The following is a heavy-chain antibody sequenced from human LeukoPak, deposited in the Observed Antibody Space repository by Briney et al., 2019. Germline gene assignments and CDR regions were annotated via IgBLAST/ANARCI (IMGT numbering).Heavy chain of an antibody. CDR2: IKPDGSEK. CDR3: VRDGGFPGTTGTFEI. Sequence: GGSLRLSCAGSGFNFRDHWMSWLRQASGKGPEWVAHIKPDGSEKYYVDSVKGRFSISRDNAVDSLYLEMNSLRVEDTAVYYCVRDGGFPGTTGTFEIWGQGTMVTVSS. V-gene: IGHV3-7*01. CDR1: GFNFRDHW. J-gene: IGHJ3*02. D-gene: IGHD1-7*01.